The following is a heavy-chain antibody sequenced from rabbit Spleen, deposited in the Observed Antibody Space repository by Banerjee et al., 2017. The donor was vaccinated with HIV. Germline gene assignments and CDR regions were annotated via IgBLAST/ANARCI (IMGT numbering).Heavy chain of an antibody. V-gene: IGHV1S40*01. CDR3: ARDTYGGIAGYGYMGL. CDR2: IGAGVTYTT. D-gene: IGHD3-1*01. Sequence: QSLEESGGDLVKPGASLTLTCTASGFSFSYSDYMCWVRQPPGKGPEWIACIGAGVTYTTYYATWAKGRFTISKTSSTTVTLQMTSLTAADTATYFCARDTYGGIAGYGYMGLWGPGTLVTVS. CDR1: GFSFSYSDY. J-gene: IGHJ6*01.